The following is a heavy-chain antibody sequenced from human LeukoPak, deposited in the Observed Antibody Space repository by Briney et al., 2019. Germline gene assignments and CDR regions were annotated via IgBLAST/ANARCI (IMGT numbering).Heavy chain of an antibody. CDR3: ARAGRVDTAMVFY. CDR2: ISSSSYI. D-gene: IGHD5-18*01. V-gene: IGHV3-21*01. J-gene: IGHJ4*02. CDR1: GFTFSSYS. Sequence: GGSLRLSCAASGFTFSSYSMNWVRQAPGKGLEWVSSISSSSYIYYADSVKGRFTISRDNAKNSLYLQMTSLRAEETAEYSCARAGRVDTAMVFYWGQGTLVTVSS.